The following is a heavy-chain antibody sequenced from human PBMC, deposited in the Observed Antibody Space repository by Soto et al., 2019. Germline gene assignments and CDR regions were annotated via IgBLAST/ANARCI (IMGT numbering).Heavy chain of an antibody. J-gene: IGHJ4*02. Sequence: ASVKVSCKASGYTFTNYGISWVRQAPGQGLEWMGWISAYKGNTNYAQKFQGRVTMTTDTSTSTAYMELRSLRTDDTAVYYCASRSGQLPYYFDYWGQGTLVTVSS. V-gene: IGHV1-18*01. CDR3: ASRSGQLPYYFDY. CDR2: ISAYKGNT. D-gene: IGHD6-6*01. CDR1: GYTFTNYG.